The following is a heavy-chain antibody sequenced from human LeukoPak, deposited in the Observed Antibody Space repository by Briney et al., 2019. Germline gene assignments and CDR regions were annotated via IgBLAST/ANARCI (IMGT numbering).Heavy chain of an antibody. J-gene: IGHJ4*02. CDR1: GALISSYY. D-gene: IGHD4-17*01. V-gene: IGHV4-59*12. CDR3: AREVFYGDYVDY. Sequence: SETLSLTCTVSGALISSYYWSWIRQPPGKGLEWIGYIYYSGSTNYNPSLKSRVTISVDTSKNQFSLKLSSVTAADTAVYYCAREVFYGDYVDYWGQGTLVTVSS. CDR2: IYYSGST.